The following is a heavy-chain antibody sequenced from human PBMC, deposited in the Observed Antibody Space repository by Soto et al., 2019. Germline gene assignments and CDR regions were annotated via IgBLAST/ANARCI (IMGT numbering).Heavy chain of an antibody. D-gene: IGHD3-3*01. CDR2: MNPNSGNT. V-gene: IGHV1-8*01. Sequence: QVQLVQSGAEVKKPGASVKVSCKASGYTFTSYDINWVRQATGQGLEWMGWMNPNSGNTGYAQKFQGRVTMTRNTSISTAYMELSSLRSEDTAVYYCARGVVTDDFWSGYWFDPWGQGTMVTVSS. J-gene: IGHJ5*02. CDR1: GYTFTSYD. CDR3: ARGVVTDDFWSGYWFDP.